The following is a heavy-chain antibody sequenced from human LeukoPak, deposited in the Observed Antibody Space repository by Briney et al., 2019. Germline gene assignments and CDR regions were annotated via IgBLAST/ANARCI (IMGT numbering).Heavy chain of an antibody. D-gene: IGHD5-24*01. Sequence: PGGSLRLSCAASGFTFSNYAMHWVRQAPGKGLEWVAVISYDGSNKYYTDSVKGRFTISGDSSKNTLYLQMNSLRPEDTAVYYCPRDTGEGYPPPNSTSSMDAGGKGPTVTVSS. CDR3: PRDTGEGYPPPNSTSSMDA. CDR1: GFTFSNYA. V-gene: IGHV3-30*04. CDR2: ISYDGSNK. J-gene: IGHJ6*03.